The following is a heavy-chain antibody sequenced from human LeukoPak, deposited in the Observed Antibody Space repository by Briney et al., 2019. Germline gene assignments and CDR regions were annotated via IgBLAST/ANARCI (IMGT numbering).Heavy chain of an antibody. D-gene: IGHD4-23*01. V-gene: IGHV3-30-3*02. CDR1: GFTFSSYA. CDR2: ISYDGSNK. Sequence: GGSLRLSCAASGFTFSSYAMHWVSQAPGKGLEWVAVISYDGSNKYYADSVKGRFTISRDNSKNTLYLQMNSLRVEDTAVYYCAKWAARGNGLPRSYFDDWGQGTLVTVSS. J-gene: IGHJ4*02. CDR3: AKWAARGNGLPRSYFDD.